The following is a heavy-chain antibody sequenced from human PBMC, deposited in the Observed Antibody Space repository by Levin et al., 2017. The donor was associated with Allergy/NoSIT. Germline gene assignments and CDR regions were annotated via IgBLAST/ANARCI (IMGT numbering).Heavy chain of an antibody. Sequence: ASVKVSCKASRYIFSDYFIHWVRQAPGQGLEWMGWINPHSSDTKYAQEFQGRVTMTRDTSISTAYMELTRLTSDDTAVYYCARDLYNDDSVFGYWGQGTLVNVFS. CDR2: INPHSSDT. CDR1: RYIFSDYF. V-gene: IGHV1-2*02. J-gene: IGHJ4*02. D-gene: IGHD3-22*01. CDR3: ARDLYNDDSVFGY.